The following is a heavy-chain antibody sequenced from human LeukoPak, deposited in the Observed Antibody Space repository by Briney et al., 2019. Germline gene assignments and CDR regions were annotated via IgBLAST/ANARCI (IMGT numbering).Heavy chain of an antibody. CDR3: ARRGSSSWYGGGWFDP. V-gene: IGHV5-51*01. Sequence: HGESLKISCKGSGYSFTSYWIGWVRQMPGKGLEWMGIIYPGDSDTRYSPSFQGQVTISADKSISTAYLQWSSLKASDTAMYYCARRGSSSWYGGGWFDPWGQGTLVTVSS. CDR1: GYSFTSYW. D-gene: IGHD6-13*01. CDR2: IYPGDSDT. J-gene: IGHJ5*02.